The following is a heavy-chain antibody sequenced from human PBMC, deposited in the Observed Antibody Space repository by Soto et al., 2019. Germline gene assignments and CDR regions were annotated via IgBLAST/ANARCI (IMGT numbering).Heavy chain of an antibody. Sequence: GGSLRLSCAASGFTFSSYGMHWVRQAPGKGLEWVAVIWYDGSNKYYADSVKGRFTISRDNSKNTLYLQMNSLRAEDTAVYYCARDSFEQLGAFGYWGQGTLVTVSS. J-gene: IGHJ4*02. CDR2: IWYDGSNK. V-gene: IGHV3-33*01. CDR1: GFTFSSYG. D-gene: IGHD6-6*01. CDR3: ARDSFEQLGAFGY.